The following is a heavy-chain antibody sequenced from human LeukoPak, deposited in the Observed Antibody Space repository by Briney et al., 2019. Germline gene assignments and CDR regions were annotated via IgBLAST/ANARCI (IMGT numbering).Heavy chain of an antibody. J-gene: IGHJ4*02. V-gene: IGHV4-38-2*01. D-gene: IGHD2-2*01. CDR2: IYHSGST. CDR1: GYSISSGYY. Sequence: SETLSLTCAVSGYSISSGYYWGWIRQPPGKGLEWIGSIYHSGSTYYNPSLKSRVTISVDTSKNQFSLKLSSVTAADTAVYYCARGGICSSTSCPPDYWGQGTLVTVSS. CDR3: ARGGICSSTSCPPDY.